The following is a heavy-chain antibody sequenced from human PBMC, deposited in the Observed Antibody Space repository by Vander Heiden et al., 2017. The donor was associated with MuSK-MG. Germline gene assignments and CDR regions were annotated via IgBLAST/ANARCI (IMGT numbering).Heavy chain of an antibody. CDR2: MNPNSGNT. Sequence: QATGQGLEWMGWMNPNSGNTGYAQKFQGRVTITRNTSISTAYMELSSLRSEDTAVYYCARAGLAVAKYYMDVWGQGTTVTVSS. J-gene: IGHJ6*03. CDR3: ARAGLAVAKYYMDV. V-gene: IGHV1-8*03. D-gene: IGHD6-19*01.